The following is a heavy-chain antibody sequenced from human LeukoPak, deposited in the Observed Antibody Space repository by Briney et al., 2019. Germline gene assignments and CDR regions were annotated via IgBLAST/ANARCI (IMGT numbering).Heavy chain of an antibody. CDR1: GYTFTNYG. J-gene: IGHJ5*02. D-gene: IGHD2-15*01. V-gene: IGHV1-18*01. Sequence: ASVKVSCKASGYTFTNYGISWVRQAPGQGLEWMGWISAYSGNTNYAQNLQGRVTMTTDTSTSTAYMELRSLRSDDTAVYYCARDRDRYCSGGSCYPKNWFDPWGQGTLVTVSS. CDR3: ARDRDRYCSGGSCYPKNWFDP. CDR2: ISAYSGNT.